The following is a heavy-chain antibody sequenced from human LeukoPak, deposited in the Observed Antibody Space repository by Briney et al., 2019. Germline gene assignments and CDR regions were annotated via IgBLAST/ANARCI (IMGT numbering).Heavy chain of an antibody. CDR3: ARGNEYSSSWFPRGFDP. V-gene: IGHV1-8*01. Sequence: VKVSCKASGYTFTSYDINWVRQATGQGLERMGWMNPNSGNTGYAQKFQGRVTMTRNTSIGTAYMELSSLRSEDTAVYYCARGNEYSSSWFPRGFDPWGQGTLVTVSS. D-gene: IGHD6-13*01. J-gene: IGHJ5*02. CDR2: MNPNSGNT. CDR1: GYTFTSYD.